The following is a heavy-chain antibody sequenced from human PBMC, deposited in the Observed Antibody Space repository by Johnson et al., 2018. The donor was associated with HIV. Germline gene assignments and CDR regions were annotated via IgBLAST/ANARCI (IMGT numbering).Heavy chain of an antibody. J-gene: IGHJ3*02. V-gene: IGHV3-33*01. D-gene: IGHD5-18*01. CDR3: ARLPSGYSRDAFDI. Sequence: QVQLVESGGGVVQPGGSLRLSCAASGFTFSSYGMHWVCQAPEKGLEWVADIKCDGSEKYYVDSVQGRVTVSSDNSKNTLYLQMNSLRAEDTALYYCARLPSGYSRDAFDIWGQGTMVTVSS. CDR1: GFTFSSYG. CDR2: IKCDGSEK.